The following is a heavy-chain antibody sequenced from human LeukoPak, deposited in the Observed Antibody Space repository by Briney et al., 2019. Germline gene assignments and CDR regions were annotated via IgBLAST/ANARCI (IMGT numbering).Heavy chain of an antibody. CDR3: AKVGDLRIYYYYYMDV. CDR2: MSGSSDVK. Sequence: GGSLRLSCAASGFMFSDFSMSWVRQAPGKRLEWVAVMSGSSDVKFYVDSVKGRFTISRDNFKSTVYLQMNSLRAEDTAVYYCAKVGDLRIYYYYYMDVWGKGTTVTVSS. V-gene: IGHV3-23*01. J-gene: IGHJ6*03. D-gene: IGHD3-10*01. CDR1: GFMFSDFS.